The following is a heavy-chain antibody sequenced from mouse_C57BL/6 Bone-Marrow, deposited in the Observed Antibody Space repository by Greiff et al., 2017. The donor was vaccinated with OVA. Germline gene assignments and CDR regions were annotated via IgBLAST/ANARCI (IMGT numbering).Heavy chain of an antibody. V-gene: IGHV5-4*01. J-gene: IGHJ3*01. Sequence: VQLKESGGGLVKPGGSLKLSCAASGFTFSSYAMSWVRQTPEKRLEWVATISDGGSYTYYPDNVKGRFTISRDNAKNNLYLQMSHLKSEDTAMYYCASLTPFAYWGQGTLVTVSA. D-gene: IGHD4-1*01. CDR2: ISDGGSYT. CDR1: GFTFSSYA. CDR3: ASLTPFAY.